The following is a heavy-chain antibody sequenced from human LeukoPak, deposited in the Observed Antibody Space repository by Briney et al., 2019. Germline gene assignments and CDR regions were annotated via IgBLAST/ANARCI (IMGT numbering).Heavy chain of an antibody. D-gene: IGHD5-18*01. J-gene: IGHJ5*02. CDR3: AKDGSIQLWFYPQTWFDP. CDR2: IRYDGSNK. Sequence: PGGSLRLSCAASGFTFSSYGMHWVRQAPGKGREGVAFIRYDGSNKYYADSVKGRFTISRENYKNTVYLQMNSLRAEDTAVYYCAKDGSIQLWFYPQTWFDPWGQGTLVTVSS. V-gene: IGHV3-30*02. CDR1: GFTFSSYG.